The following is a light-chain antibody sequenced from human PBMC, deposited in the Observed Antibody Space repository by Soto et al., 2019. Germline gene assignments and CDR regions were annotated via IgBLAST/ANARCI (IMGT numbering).Light chain of an antibody. CDR1: QSVSVN. CDR3: QQYHNWGE. CDR2: GAS. Sequence: EVVMTQSPATLSVSPGERATLSCKASQSVSVNLAWYQQKPGQAPRLLIYGASTRATGIPARFSGSGSGTEFTLTISTLQSEDFAVFYCQQYHNWGEFGQGTKVDSK. J-gene: IGKJ1*01. V-gene: IGKV3-15*01.